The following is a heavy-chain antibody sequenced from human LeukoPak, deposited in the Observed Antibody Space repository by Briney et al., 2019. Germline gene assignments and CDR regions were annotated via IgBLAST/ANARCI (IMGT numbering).Heavy chain of an antibody. CDR2: INPNSGGT. CDR1: GYTFTGYY. CDR3: ARDEGYCSSTSCYPGWFDP. V-gene: IGHV1-2*02. J-gene: IGHJ5*02. D-gene: IGHD2-2*01. Sequence: ASVKVSCKASGYTFTGYYMHRVRQAPGQGLEWMGWINPNSGGTNYAQKFQGRVTMTRDTSISTAYMELSRLRSDDTAVYYCARDEGYCSSTSCYPGWFDPWGQGTLVTVSS.